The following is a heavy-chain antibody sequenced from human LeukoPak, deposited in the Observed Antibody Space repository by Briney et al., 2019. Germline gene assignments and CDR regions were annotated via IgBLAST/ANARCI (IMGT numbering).Heavy chain of an antibody. V-gene: IGHV1-69*06. CDR3: ARENYYYYYGMDV. Sequence: VASVKVSCKASGGTFSSYAISWVRQAPGQGLEWMGGIIPIFGTANYAQKFQGRVTITADKSTSTAYMELSSLRSEDTAVYYCARENYYYYYGMDVWAKGPRSPSPQ. CDR2: IIPIFGTA. J-gene: IGHJ6*04. CDR1: GGTFSSYA.